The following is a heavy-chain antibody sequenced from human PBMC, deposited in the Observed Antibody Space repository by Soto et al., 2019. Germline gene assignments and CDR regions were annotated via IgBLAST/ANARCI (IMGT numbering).Heavy chain of an antibody. CDR2: ISYDGSNK. CDR1: GFTFSSYG. J-gene: IGHJ6*02. Sequence: GGSLRLSCAASGFTFSSYGMHWVRQAPGKGLEWVAVISYDGSNKYYADSVKGRFTISRDNSKNTLYLQMNSLRAEDTAVYYCAKAYSGYSSSLLVFYYGMDVWGQGTTVTVSS. V-gene: IGHV3-30*18. CDR3: AKAYSGYSSSLLVFYYGMDV. D-gene: IGHD6-13*01.